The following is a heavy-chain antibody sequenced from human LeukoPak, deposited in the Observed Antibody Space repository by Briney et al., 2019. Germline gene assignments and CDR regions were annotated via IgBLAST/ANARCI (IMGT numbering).Heavy chain of an antibody. D-gene: IGHD6-25*01. J-gene: IGHJ3*02. CDR3: AREAGIAADDAFDI. CDR1: GGSISSYY. V-gene: IGHV4-4*07. CDR2: IYTSGST. Sequence: SETLSLTCTVSGGSISSYYWSWIRQPAGKGLEWIGRIYTSGSTNYNPSLKSRVTMSVDTSKNQFSLKLSSVTAADTAVYYCAREAGIAADDAFDIWGQGTMVTVSS.